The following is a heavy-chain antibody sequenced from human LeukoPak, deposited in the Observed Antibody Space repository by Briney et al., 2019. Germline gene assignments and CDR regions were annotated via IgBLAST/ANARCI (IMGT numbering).Heavy chain of an antibody. CDR2: INNDGTAT. J-gene: IGHJ4*02. V-gene: IGHV3-74*01. D-gene: IGHD3-10*01. Sequence: GGSLRLSCAASGFTFSAYWMHWVRQVPGKGLVWVSRINNDGTATFFADSVKGRFTISRDNSKNTLYLQMNSLRAEDTAVYYCAKGTLPRKFDYWGQGTLVTVSS. CDR3: AKGTLPRKFDY. CDR1: GFTFSAYW.